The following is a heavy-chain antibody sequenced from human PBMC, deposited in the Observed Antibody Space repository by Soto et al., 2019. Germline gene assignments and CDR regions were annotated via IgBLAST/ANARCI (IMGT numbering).Heavy chain of an antibody. D-gene: IGHD3-16*01. CDR2: IYYSGST. V-gene: IGHV4-61*05. CDR1: GGSISSSSYY. Sequence: SETLSLTCTVSGGSISSSSYYWGWIRQPPGKGLEWIGYIYYSGSTNYNPSLKSRVTISVDTSKNQFSLKLSSVTAADTAVYYCARARSGGDIQGVPIFDYWGQGTLVTVSS. J-gene: IGHJ4*02. CDR3: ARARSGGDIQGVPIFDY.